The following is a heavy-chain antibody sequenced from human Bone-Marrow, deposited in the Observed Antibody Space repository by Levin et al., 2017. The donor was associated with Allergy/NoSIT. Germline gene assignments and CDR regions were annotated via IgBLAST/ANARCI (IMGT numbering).Heavy chain of an antibody. D-gene: IGHD6-13*01. CDR2: IYHGGST. J-gene: IGHJ5*02. CDR3: ARSLSSSWTFNWFDP. V-gene: IGHV4-30-2*01. Sequence: SETLSLTCAVSGDSISGAGYSWSWIRQPPGTGLEWIGCIYHGGSTYYNPSLKSRVTISEDRSKNQFSLKLNSVTAADTAVYYCARSLSSSWTFNWFDPWGQGTLVTVSS. CDR1: GDSISGAGYS.